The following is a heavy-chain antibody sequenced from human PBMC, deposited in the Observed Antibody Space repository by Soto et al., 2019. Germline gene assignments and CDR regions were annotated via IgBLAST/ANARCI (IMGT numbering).Heavy chain of an antibody. D-gene: IGHD3-16*01. CDR1: GGSISGSNW. V-gene: IGHV4-4*02. CDR2: IHHRGGT. Sequence: SETLSLTCAVSGGSISGSNWWSWIRQPPGKGLEWIGEIHHRGGTNYNPSLKSRVTVSVDKPKNQFSLNLSSVTAADTAVYYCAKGSYASNFDIWGQGTLVTVSS. J-gene: IGHJ4*02. CDR3: AKGSYASNFDI.